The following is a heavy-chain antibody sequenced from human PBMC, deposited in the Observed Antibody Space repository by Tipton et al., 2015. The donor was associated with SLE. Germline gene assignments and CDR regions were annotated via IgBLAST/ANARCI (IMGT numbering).Heavy chain of an antibody. J-gene: IGHJ4*02. Sequence: GSLRLSCTASGFTFEDYGFSWVRQVPGKGLEWVSGINWNGDSTRYGDSVKGRFTISRDNAQNSLYLQMGSLRGEDTALYYCARVGTGGIDYWGQGTLVTVSS. CDR3: ARVGTGGIDY. V-gene: IGHV3-20*04. D-gene: IGHD7-27*01. CDR1: GFTFEDYG. CDR2: INWNGDST.